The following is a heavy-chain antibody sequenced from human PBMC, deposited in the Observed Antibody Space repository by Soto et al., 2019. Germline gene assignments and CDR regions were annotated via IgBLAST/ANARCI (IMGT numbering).Heavy chain of an antibody. D-gene: IGHD5-18*01. J-gene: IGHJ4*02. Sequence: EVQLVESGGGLVQPGRSLRLSCAASGFRFDGYSIHWVRQAPGKGLEWVSGVSWNSGSVSYAVSVRGRFTISRDNAKNSLYLQMNSLRVEDTALYYCAKSSLNQMWIQPYFDVWGQGTLVTVSS. CDR2: VSWNSGSV. CDR1: GFRFDGYS. V-gene: IGHV3-9*01. CDR3: AKSSLNQMWIQPYFDV.